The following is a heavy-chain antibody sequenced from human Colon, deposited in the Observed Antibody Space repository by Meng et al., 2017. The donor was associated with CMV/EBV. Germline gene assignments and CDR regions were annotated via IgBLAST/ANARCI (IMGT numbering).Heavy chain of an antibody. CDR2: IYVDGST. J-gene: IGHJ4*02. V-gene: IGHV3-53*01. D-gene: IGHD3-16*01. Sequence: VQLEGAGGGLIQPGGSMRLSCAASGLSVSSNYMSWVRQAPGKGLEWVSVIYVDGSTYYAESVRGRFTISRDSSTNTVHLHLNSLRDDDSAVYYCARDLGGGDYFDYWGQGTLVTVSS. CDR1: GLSVSSNY. CDR3: ARDLGGGDYFDY.